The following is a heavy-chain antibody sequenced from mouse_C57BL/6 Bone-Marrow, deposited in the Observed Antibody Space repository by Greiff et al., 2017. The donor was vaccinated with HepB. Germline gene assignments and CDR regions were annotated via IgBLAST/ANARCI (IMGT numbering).Heavy chain of an antibody. Sequence: VQLQQPGAELVKPGASVKMSCKASGYTFTSYWITGVKQRPGQGLEWMGDIYPGSGSTKYNEKFKSKATLTVDTSSSTAYMQLSSLTSEDSAVYYCARGTTVVLDYWGQGTTLTVSS. J-gene: IGHJ2*01. CDR2: IYPGSGST. CDR3: ARGTTVVLDY. CDR1: GYTFTSYW. V-gene: IGHV1-55*01. D-gene: IGHD1-1*01.